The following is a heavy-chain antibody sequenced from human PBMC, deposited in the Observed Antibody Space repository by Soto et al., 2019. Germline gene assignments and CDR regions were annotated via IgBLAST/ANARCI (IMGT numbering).Heavy chain of an antibody. J-gene: IGHJ6*02. CDR3: ARIASYGLGWDV. D-gene: IGHD1-26*01. Sequence: EVQLVESGGGLVQPGGSLRLSCIDFGFTFSNSWISWFRQAPVKGLEWVGNRKQDGSEINYVDSVKGLFTISRDNAKNSMYLPMNSLRAEDTAVNYCARIASYGLGWDVWGQGTPGVVAS. CDR2: RKQDGSEI. V-gene: IGHV3-7*01. CDR1: GFTFSNSW.